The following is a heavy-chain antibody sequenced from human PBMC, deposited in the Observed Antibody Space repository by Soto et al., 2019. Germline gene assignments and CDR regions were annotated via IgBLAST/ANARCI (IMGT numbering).Heavy chain of an antibody. V-gene: IGHV3-74*01. CDR3: ARGGAMGVDY. CDR2: IYFDGITT. D-gene: IGHD1-26*01. Sequence: EVQLVESGGGVVQPGGSLRLSCTASGFTFNTHWMHWVRQAPGKGLVWVSRIYFDGITTNYADSVKGRLTVSRDNAKNTVYLHVNTRRDEETAVSYGARGGAMGVDYWGQGSLGTVSS. CDR1: GFTFNTHW. J-gene: IGHJ4*02.